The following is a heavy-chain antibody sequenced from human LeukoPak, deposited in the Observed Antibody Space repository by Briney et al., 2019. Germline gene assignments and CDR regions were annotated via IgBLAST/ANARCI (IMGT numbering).Heavy chain of an antibody. D-gene: IGHD3-3*01. CDR3: ATRGALRFLEWLLYY. CDR2: FDPEDGET. Sequence: ASVKVSCKVSGYTLTELSMQWGRQAPGKGLELMGGFDPEDGETIYAQKFQGRVTMTEDTSTDTAYMELSSLRSEDTAVYYCATRGALRFLEWLLYYWGQGTLVTVSS. CDR1: GYTLTELS. V-gene: IGHV1-24*01. J-gene: IGHJ4*02.